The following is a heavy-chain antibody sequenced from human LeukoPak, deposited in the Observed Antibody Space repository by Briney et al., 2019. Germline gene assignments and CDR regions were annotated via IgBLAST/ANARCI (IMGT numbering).Heavy chain of an antibody. J-gene: IGHJ4*02. Sequence: GSSVKVSCKASGGTFRNFAITWVRQAPGQGFEWMGGIIPMFDTPTYAQKFQGRVTFTADEATSTAYMQLSSLRSEDTAVYYCAKDLDGSDGYWDQGTLVTVSS. V-gene: IGHV1-69*01. CDR2: IIPMFDTP. CDR3: AKDLDGSDGY. CDR1: GGTFRNFA. D-gene: IGHD1-26*01.